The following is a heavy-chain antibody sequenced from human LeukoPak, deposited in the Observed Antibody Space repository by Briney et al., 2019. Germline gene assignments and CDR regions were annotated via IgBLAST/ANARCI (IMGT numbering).Heavy chain of an antibody. J-gene: IGHJ6*03. CDR1: GFSFNSYA. V-gene: IGHV3-23*01. CDR2: ISGGGSST. CDR3: AKGGESYYNHYYMDV. Sequence: GGSLRLSCAASGFSFNSYAMTWVRQAPGKGPEWVSAISGGGSSTYYADSVKGRFTISRDNSKSTLYLQMNSLRAEDTAVYYCAKGGESYYNHYYMDVWGEGTTVTVSS. D-gene: IGHD3-16*01.